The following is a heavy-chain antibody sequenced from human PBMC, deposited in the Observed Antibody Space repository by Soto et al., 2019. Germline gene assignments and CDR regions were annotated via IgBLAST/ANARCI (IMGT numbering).Heavy chain of an antibody. J-gene: IGHJ6*03. Sequence: SETLSLTCAVYGGSFSGYYWSWIRQPPGKGLEWIGEINHSGSTNYNPSLKSRVTISVDTSKNQFSLKLSSVTAADTAVYYCARGQPYQPGDPGYYYYMDVWGKGTTVTVSS. V-gene: IGHV4-34*01. D-gene: IGHD2-21*01. CDR1: GGSFSGYY. CDR2: INHSGST. CDR3: ARGQPYQPGDPGYYYYMDV.